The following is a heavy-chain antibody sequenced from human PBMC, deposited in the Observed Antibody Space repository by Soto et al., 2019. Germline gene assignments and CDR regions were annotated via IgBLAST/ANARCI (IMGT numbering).Heavy chain of an antibody. D-gene: IGHD2-8*01. CDR2: ISGYNGDT. CDR1: GYTFTRYG. J-gene: IGHJ6*02. Sequence: QGQLVQSEAEVKKPGASVKVSCKASGYTFTRYGISWVRQAPGQGLEWMGWISGYNGDTTYAQKFQGRVTMTIDTSTSTSYMELRSLTSDDTAGYYCAKNGQPPYYYNGLDVWGQGTKVTVSS. CDR3: AKNGQPPYYYNGLDV. V-gene: IGHV1-18*01.